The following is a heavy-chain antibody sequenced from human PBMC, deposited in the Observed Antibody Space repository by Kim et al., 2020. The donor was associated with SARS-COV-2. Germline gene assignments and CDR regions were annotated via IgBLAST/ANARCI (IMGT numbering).Heavy chain of an antibody. Sequence: GGSLRLSCAASGFGFSDFSMNWVRQAPGKGLEWVSYIHMAESPMYYADSVRGRFTISRDNAKNSVFLHMSSLRDEDTAIYYCARGTAEDAVGATFDVWGQGALVTVSS. CDR2: IHMAESPM. CDR3: ARGTAEDAVGATFDV. J-gene: IGHJ4*02. V-gene: IGHV3-48*02. D-gene: IGHD6-19*01. CDR1: GFGFSDFS.